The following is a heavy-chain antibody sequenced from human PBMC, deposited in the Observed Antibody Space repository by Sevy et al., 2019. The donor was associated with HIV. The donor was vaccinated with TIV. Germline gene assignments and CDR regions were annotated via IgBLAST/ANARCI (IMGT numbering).Heavy chain of an antibody. CDR1: GGSFSGYY. V-gene: IGHV4-34*01. Sequence: SETLSLTCAVYGGSFSGYYWSWIRQPPGKGLEWIGEINHSGSTNYYPSLKSRVTISVDTSKNQFSLKLSSVTAADTAVYYCARDGGPGYCSSTSCFPYYYYGMDVWGQGTTVTVSS. CDR2: INHSGST. D-gene: IGHD2-2*01. J-gene: IGHJ6*02. CDR3: ARDGGPGYCSSTSCFPYYYYGMDV.